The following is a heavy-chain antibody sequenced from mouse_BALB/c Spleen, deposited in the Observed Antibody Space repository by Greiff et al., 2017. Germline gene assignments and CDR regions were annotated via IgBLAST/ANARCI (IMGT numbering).Heavy chain of an antibody. Sequence: EVQLVESGGGLVQPGGSRKLSCAASGFTFSSFGMHWVRQAPGKGLEWVAYISSCSSTIYYADTVKGRFTISRDNPKDTLFLQITSLASEDTALYSCATEAVSTMITSKAMDYWGQGTSVTVSS. CDR1: GFTFSSFG. CDR3: ATEAVSTMITSKAMDY. D-gene: IGHD2-4*01. CDR2: ISSCSSTI. J-gene: IGHJ4*01. V-gene: IGHV5-17*02.